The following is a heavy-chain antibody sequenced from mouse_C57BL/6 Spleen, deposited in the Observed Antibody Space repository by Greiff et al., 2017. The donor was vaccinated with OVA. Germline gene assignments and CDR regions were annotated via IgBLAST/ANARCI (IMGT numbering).Heavy chain of an antibody. CDR2: IYPGNGYT. CDR3: ARARDYDGVYYALDD. D-gene: IGHD2-4*01. Sequence: EVQLQQSGAELVRPGSSVKMSCTTSGYTFTSYGINWVKQRPGQGLEWIGYIYPGNGYTEYAEKFKGKATLTSDTSSSTAYMQLSSLTSEDSAIYVCARARDYDGVYYALDDWGQGTSVTVSS. CDR1: GYTFTSYG. J-gene: IGHJ4*01. V-gene: IGHV1-58*01.